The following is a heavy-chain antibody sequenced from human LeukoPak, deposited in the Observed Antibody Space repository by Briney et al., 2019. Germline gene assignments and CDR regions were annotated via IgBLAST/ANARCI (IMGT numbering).Heavy chain of an antibody. V-gene: IGHV4-61*02. CDR3: ARDSGSYYSPSAAKYDAFDI. J-gene: IGHJ3*02. Sequence: PSQTLSLTCTVSGGSISSGSYYWSWIRQPAGKGLEWIGRIYTSGCTNYNPSLKSRVTISVDTSKNQFSLKLSSVTAADTAVYYCARDSGSYYSPSAAKYDAFDIWGQGTMVTVSS. CDR2: IYTSGCT. CDR1: GGSISSGSYY. D-gene: IGHD1-26*01.